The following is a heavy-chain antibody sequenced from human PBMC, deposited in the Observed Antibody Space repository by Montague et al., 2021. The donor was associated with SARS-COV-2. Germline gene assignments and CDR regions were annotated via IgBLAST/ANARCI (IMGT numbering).Heavy chain of an antibody. D-gene: IGHD4-11*01. Sequence: SETLSLTCTVSGGSISSFYWSWFRQPPGKGLEWIGYISDSGSTNYNPSLTRRVTMSVDTSKNQYSLKLNAVTAADTAVYYCTRHYSATLPAVYWGQGTLVTVSS. CDR3: TRHYSATLPAVY. J-gene: IGHJ4*02. V-gene: IGHV4-59*08. CDR2: ISDSGST. CDR1: GGSISSFY.